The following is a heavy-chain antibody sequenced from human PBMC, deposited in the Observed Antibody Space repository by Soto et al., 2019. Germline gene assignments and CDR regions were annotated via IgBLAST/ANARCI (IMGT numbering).Heavy chain of an antibody. Sequence: GASVKVSCKASGYTFTSYYMHWVRQAPGQGLEWMGIINPSGGSTSYAQKFQGRVTMTRDTSTSTVYMELSSLRSEDTAVYYCARSQGFLEWLLLDYYYYGMDVWGQGTTVTVSS. CDR2: INPSGGST. J-gene: IGHJ6*02. CDR3: ARSQGFLEWLLLDYYYYGMDV. CDR1: GYTFTSYY. D-gene: IGHD3-3*01. V-gene: IGHV1-46*01.